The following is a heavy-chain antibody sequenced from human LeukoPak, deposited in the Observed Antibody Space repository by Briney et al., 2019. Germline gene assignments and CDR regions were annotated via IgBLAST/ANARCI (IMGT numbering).Heavy chain of an antibody. CDR2: IYYSGST. CDR1: GGSISSGDYY. CDR3: VIEHPYGWGDY. D-gene: IGHD1/OR15-1a*01. J-gene: IGHJ4*02. V-gene: IGHV4-30-4*08. Sequence: SETLSLTCTVSGGSISSGDYYWSWIRQPPGKGLEWIGYIYYSGSTYYNPSLKSRVTISVDTSKNQFSLKLSSVTAADTAVYYCVIEHPYGWGDYWGQGTLVTVSS.